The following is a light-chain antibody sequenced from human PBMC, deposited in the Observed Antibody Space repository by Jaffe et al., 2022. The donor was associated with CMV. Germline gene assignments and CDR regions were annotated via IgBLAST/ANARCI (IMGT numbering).Light chain of an antibody. V-gene: IGKV1-39*01. J-gene: IGKJ2*01. CDR3: QQSSSAPMYT. CDR1: QSITNH. Sequence: DIQMTQSPSSLSASVGDRVTITCRASQSITNHLNWYQQRPGKAPRLLIHDASSLQDGVPSRFSGSGSGTDFTLTIDSLQLEDFVTYYCQQSSSAPMYTFGQGTKLEIK. CDR2: DAS.